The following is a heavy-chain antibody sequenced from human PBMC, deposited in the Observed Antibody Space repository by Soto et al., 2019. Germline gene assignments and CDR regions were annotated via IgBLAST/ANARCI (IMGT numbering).Heavy chain of an antibody. D-gene: IGHD3-3*01. CDR2: ISWNSGSI. CDR1: GFTFDDYA. CDR3: AKGQEGYYDSWSGYYRSHYYYYMDV. V-gene: IGHV3-9*01. Sequence: EVQLVASGGGLVQPGRSLRLSCAASGFTFDDYAMHWVRQAPGKGLEWVSGISWNSGSIGYADSVKGRFTISRDNATNSLYLQMNSLGAEDTALYYCAKGQEGYYDSWSGYYRSHYYYYMDVWGKETTVTVSS. J-gene: IGHJ6*03.